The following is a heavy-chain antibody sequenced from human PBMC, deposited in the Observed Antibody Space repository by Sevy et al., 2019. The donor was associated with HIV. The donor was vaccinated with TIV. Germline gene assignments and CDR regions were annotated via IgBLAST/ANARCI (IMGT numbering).Heavy chain of an antibody. CDR1: GFTFNIYS. V-gene: IGHV3-23*01. CDR3: AGEGCTKPHDY. J-gene: IGHJ4*02. D-gene: IGHD2-8*01. CDR2: LSFGCGKI. Sequence: GGSLRLSCAASGFTFNIYSMSWVRQTPGKGLEWVATLSFGCGKINHADSVKGRFTMSRDDSKNVGYLQMNNLRVEDTAIYYCAGEGCTKPHDYWGQGTLVTVSS.